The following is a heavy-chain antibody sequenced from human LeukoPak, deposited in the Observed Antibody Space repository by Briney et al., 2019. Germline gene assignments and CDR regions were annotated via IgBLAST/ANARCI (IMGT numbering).Heavy chain of an antibody. Sequence: PGRSLRLSCAAPGFTFSSYAMHWVRQAPGKGLEWVAVISYDGSNKYYADSVKGRFTISRDNSKNTLYLQMNSLRAEDTAVYYCASSSAWGQGTLVTVSS. CDR1: GFTFSSYA. V-gene: IGHV3-30-3*01. J-gene: IGHJ5*02. CDR3: ASSSA. CDR2: ISYDGSNK.